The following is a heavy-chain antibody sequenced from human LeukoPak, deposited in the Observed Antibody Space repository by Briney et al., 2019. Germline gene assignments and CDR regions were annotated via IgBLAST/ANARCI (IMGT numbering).Heavy chain of an antibody. D-gene: IGHD2-8*01. J-gene: IGHJ4*02. V-gene: IGHV3-7*01. CDR3: AKLMFLWPPIYFDY. CDR2: IKQEGSET. Sequence: PGRSLRLSCAASGFTFTTYWMTWVRQAPGKGLEWVASIKQEGSETSYVGSVKGRFTISRDNARNSVYLQMNSLRAEDTAVYYCAKLMFLWPPIYFDYWGQGTLVTVSS. CDR1: GFTFTTYW.